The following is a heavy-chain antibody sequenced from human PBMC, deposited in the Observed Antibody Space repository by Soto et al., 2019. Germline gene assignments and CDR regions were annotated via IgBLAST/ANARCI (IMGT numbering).Heavy chain of an antibody. CDR1: GFSFVNYT. V-gene: IGHV3-23*01. D-gene: IGHD6-19*01. CDR2: LSGSGTST. J-gene: IGHJ4*02. CDR3: ARENEQWVAADN. Sequence: GGSLRLSCAASGFSFVNYTLNCARQAPGKGLEWFSGLSGSGTSTYYADSVKGRFTISRDNAKNSLYLQMNSLRAEDTAGYYCARENEQWVAADNWGQGTLVTVSS.